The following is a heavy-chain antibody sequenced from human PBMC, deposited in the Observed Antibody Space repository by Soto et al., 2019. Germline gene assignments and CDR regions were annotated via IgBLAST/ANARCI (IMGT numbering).Heavy chain of an antibody. D-gene: IGHD2-2*01. CDR3: AKVGEGVGPFVVVPAAIDY. CDR1: GFTFSSYG. V-gene: IGHV3-30*18. Sequence: PGGSLRLSCAASGFTFSSYGMHWVRQAPGKGLEWVAVISYDGSNKYYADSVKGRFTISRDNSKNTLYLQMNSLRAEDTAVYYCAKVGEGVGPFVVVPAAIDYWGQGTLVTVSS. CDR2: ISYDGSNK. J-gene: IGHJ4*02.